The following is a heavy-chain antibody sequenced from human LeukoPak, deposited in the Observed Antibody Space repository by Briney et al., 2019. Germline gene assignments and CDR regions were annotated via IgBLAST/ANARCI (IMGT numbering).Heavy chain of an antibody. J-gene: IGHJ4*02. CDR1: GFTFGDYA. V-gene: IGHV3-49*03. Sequence: GGSLRLSCTASGFTFGDYAMSWFRQAPGKGLEWVGFIRSKGYGGTTEYAASVKGRFTISRDDSKSTAYLQMISLKTEDTAVYYCNRGRDYYDSSGYFPTDWGQGTLVTVSS. CDR2: IRSKGYGGTT. CDR3: NRGRDYYDSSGYFPTD. D-gene: IGHD3-22*01.